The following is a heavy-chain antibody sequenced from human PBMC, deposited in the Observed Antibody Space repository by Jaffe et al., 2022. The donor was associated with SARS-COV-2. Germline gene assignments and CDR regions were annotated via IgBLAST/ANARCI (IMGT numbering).Heavy chain of an antibody. J-gene: IGHJ4*02. CDR2: INPYNGNT. V-gene: IGHV1-18*01. CDR1: GYTFTSYG. Sequence: QVQLVQSGGEVKKPGASLKVSCKASGYTFTSYGISWVRQAPGQGLEWMGWINPYNGNTNYAQNFQGRVTMTADTSTSTAYMELRSLRSDDTAVYYCARDQRSGYDPRVFNYEDSPAPGHWGQGTLVSVSS. D-gene: IGHD5-12*01. CDR3: ARDQRSGYDPRVFNYEDSPAPGH.